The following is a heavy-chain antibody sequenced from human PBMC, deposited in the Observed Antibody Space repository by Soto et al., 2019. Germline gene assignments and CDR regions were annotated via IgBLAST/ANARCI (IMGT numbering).Heavy chain of an antibody. J-gene: IGHJ6*02. CDR2: NHYSGTT. V-gene: IGHV4-59*01. Sequence: QVHFQESGPGLVKPSETLSLTCTVSGGSINNYYCNWVRQPPGKGLECIGSNHYSGTTHYNPSLESRGTISADRAKNQFSLKLNSVTAADTAVYYCAGDTYGMDVWGQGTTVTVSS. CDR3: AGDTYGMDV. CDR1: GGSINNYY.